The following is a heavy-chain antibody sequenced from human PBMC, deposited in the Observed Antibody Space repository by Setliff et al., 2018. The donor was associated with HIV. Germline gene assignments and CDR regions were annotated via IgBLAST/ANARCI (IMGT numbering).Heavy chain of an antibody. Sequence: SETLSLTCTVSGDYIGSRAYYWAWIRQPPGKGLEWIATIYYTGNSYYNPSLQSRVSISVDTSNNQFSLKLHSVSTSDRGVYFCARLGESGYDFRGFFDFWGPGMLVTVSS. CDR3: ARLGESGYDFRGFFDF. CDR2: IYYTGNS. V-gene: IGHV4-39*01. CDR1: GDYIGSRAYY. J-gene: IGHJ4*02. D-gene: IGHD5-12*01.